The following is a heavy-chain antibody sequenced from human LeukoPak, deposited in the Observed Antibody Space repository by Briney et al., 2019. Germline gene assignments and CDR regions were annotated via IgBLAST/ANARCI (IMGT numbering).Heavy chain of an antibody. J-gene: IGHJ3*02. CDR2: IHPGDSDT. D-gene: IGHD3-22*01. Sequence: PGASQMISRKASGYSFTSYLIGWVRQMRREGEEMMGIIHPGDSDTRYSPSFQGQVTISADKSISTAYLQWSSLKASDTAMYYCARRWRYYDSSLPAAFDIWGQGTMVTVSS. V-gene: IGHV5-51*01. CDR3: ARRWRYYDSSLPAAFDI. CDR1: GYSFTSYL.